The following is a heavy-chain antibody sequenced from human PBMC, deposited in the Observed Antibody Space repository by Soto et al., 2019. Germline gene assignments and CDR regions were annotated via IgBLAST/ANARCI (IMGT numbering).Heavy chain of an antibody. J-gene: IGHJ4*02. V-gene: IGHV4-34*01. CDR1: GASFSGYY. CDR2: INHSGST. D-gene: IGHD3-3*01. Sequence: DTLSLTCAVYGASFSGYYWSWIRQPPGKGLEWIGEINHSGSTNYNPSLKSRVTISVDTSKNQFSLKLSSVTAADTAVYYCARSGPLRVLEWLLLGYYFDYWGQGSLVTV. CDR3: ARSGPLRVLEWLLLGYYFDY.